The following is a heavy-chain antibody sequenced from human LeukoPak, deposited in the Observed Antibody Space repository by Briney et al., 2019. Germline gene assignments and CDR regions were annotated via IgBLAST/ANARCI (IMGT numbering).Heavy chain of an antibody. V-gene: IGHV1-8*01. CDR3: ARETAVAGTGLDY. J-gene: IGHJ4*02. Sequence: ASVKVSCKASGYTFTSYDIHWVRQATGQGLEWMGWMNPNSGNTGYAQKFQGRVTMTRDTSTSTVYMELSSLRSEDTAVYYCARETAVAGTGLDYWGQGTLVTVSS. CDR1: GYTFTSYD. CDR2: MNPNSGNT. D-gene: IGHD6-19*01.